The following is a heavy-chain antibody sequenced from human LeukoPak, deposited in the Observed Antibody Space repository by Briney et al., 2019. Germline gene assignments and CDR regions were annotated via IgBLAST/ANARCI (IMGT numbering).Heavy chain of an antibody. D-gene: IGHD2-15*01. Sequence: SQTLSLTCTVSGGSISSGGYYWSWIRQHPGKGLEWIGYIYYSGSTYYNPSLKSRVTISVDTSKNQFSLKLSSVTAADTAVYYCAREWYGRDAFDIWGQGTMVTVSS. J-gene: IGHJ3*02. CDR1: GGSISSGGYY. CDR3: AREWYGRDAFDI. CDR2: IYYSGST. V-gene: IGHV4-31*03.